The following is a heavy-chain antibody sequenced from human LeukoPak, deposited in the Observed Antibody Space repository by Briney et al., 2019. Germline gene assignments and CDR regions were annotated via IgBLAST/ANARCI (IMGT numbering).Heavy chain of an antibody. V-gene: IGHV3-73*01. D-gene: IGHD6-19*01. CDR2: IRSKANSYAT. CDR3: TRHQSGSRWTGNWYFDL. J-gene: IGHJ2*01. CDR1: GFTFSGSA. Sequence: GGSLRLSCAASGFTFSGSAMHWVRQASGKGLEWVGRIRSKANSYATAYAASVKGRFTISRDDSKNTAYLQMNSLKTEDTAVYYCTRHQSGSRWTGNWYFDLWGRGTLVTVSS.